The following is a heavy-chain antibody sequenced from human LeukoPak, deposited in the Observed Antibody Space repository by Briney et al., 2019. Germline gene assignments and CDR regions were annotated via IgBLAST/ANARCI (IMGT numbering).Heavy chain of an antibody. J-gene: IGHJ4*02. CDR1: GGSISSSSYY. CDR3: AKGGGAAAFDY. Sequence: SETLSLTCTVSGGSISSSSYYWGWIRQPPGKGLEWIGYIYYSGSTYYNPSLKSRVTISVDTSKNQFSLKLSSVTAADTAVYYCAKGGGAAAFDYWGQGTLVTVSS. D-gene: IGHD2-2*01. CDR2: IYYSGST. V-gene: IGHV4-31*03.